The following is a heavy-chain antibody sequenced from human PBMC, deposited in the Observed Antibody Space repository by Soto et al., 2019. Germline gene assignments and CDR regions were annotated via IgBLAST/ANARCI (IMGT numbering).Heavy chain of an antibody. D-gene: IGHD6-13*01. Sequence: SETLSLTCTVSGGSISSYYWSWIRQPPGKGLEWIGYIYYSGSTNYNPSLKSRVTISVDTSKNQFSLKLSSVTAADTAVYYCAKHAASAGIYSRAQRTPLTVSS. CDR2: IYYSGST. J-gene: IGHJ5*01. CDR1: GGSISSYY. V-gene: IGHV4-59*08. CDR3: AKHAASAGIYS.